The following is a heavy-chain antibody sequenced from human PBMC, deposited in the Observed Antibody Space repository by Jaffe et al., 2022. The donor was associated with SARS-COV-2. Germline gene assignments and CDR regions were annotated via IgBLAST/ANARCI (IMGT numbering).Heavy chain of an antibody. CDR3: ARHQGYLYYDFWSGYLSDGNPPVSLWFDP. J-gene: IGHJ5*02. Sequence: QVQLQESGPGLVKPSETLSLTCTVSGGSISSYYWSWIRQPPGKGLEWIGYIYYSGSTNYNPSLKSRVTISVDTSKNQFSLKLSSVTAADTAVYYCARHQGYLYYDFWSGYLSDGNPPVSLWFDPWGQGTLVTVSS. CDR1: GGSISSYY. D-gene: IGHD3-3*01. V-gene: IGHV4-59*08. CDR2: IYYSGST.